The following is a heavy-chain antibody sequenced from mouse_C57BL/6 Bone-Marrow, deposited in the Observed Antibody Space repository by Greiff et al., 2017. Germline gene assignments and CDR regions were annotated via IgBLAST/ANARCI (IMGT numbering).Heavy chain of an antibody. J-gene: IGHJ1*03. CDR1: GYTFTSYW. CDR3: ARMRYYGSRGDFDV. D-gene: IGHD1-1*01. CDR2: IDPSDSYT. Sequence: VQLQQPGAELVMPGASVKLSCKASGYTFTSYWMNWVKQRPGQGLEWIGEIDPSDSYTNYNQKFKGKSTLTVDKSSSTAYMQLSSLTSEDSAVYYCARMRYYGSRGDFDVWGTGTTVTVSS. V-gene: IGHV1-69*01.